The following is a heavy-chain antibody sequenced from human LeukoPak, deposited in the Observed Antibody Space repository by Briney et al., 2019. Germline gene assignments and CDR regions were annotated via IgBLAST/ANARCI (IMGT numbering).Heavy chain of an antibody. CDR2: ISSSGGST. J-gene: IGHJ4*02. CDR3: AKFKRSGGADY. V-gene: IGHV3-23*01. D-gene: IGHD3-10*01. CDR1: KFTFSSYA. Sequence: GGSLRLSCAASKFTFSSYAMSWVRQAPGKGLEWVSTISSSGGSTYYADSVKGRFTISRDNSKNTLYLQMNRLRAEDTALYYCAKFKRSGGADYWGQGTLVTVTS.